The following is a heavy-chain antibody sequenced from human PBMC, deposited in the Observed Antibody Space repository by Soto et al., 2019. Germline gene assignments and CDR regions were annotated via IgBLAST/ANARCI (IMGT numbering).Heavy chain of an antibody. V-gene: IGHV3-48*02. J-gene: IGHJ4*02. D-gene: IGHD3-9*01. CDR1: GFTFSSYS. Sequence: EVQLVESGGGLVQPGGSLRLSCAASGFTFSSYSMNWVRQAPGKGLEWVSYISSSSSTIYYADSVKGRFTISRDNAKNSLSRQMNSLRDEATAVYYCARGREVLTGYYNPVDYWGQGTLVTVSS. CDR3: ARGREVLTGYYNPVDY. CDR2: ISSSSSTI.